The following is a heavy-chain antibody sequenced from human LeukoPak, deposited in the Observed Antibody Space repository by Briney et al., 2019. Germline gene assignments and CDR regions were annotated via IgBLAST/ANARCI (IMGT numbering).Heavy chain of an antibody. CDR1: GGSISSYY. CDR2: IYYSGST. Sequence: SETLSLTCTVSGGSISSYYWSWIRQPPGKGLEWIGYIYYSGSTNYNPSLKSRVTISVDTSKNQFSLKLSSVTAADTAVYYCARQWLRPLGWFDPWGQGTLVTVSS. V-gene: IGHV4-59*08. CDR3: ARQWLRPLGWFDP. J-gene: IGHJ5*02. D-gene: IGHD5-12*01.